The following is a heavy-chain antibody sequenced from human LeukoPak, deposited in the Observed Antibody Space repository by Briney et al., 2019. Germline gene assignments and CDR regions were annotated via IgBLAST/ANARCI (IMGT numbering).Heavy chain of an antibody. CDR3: ARGRGSGWYFAFDI. CDR1: GLTFSSYA. CDR2: ISFDGSDM. D-gene: IGHD6-19*01. J-gene: IGHJ3*02. Sequence: GRSLRLSCTASGLTFSSYAVHWVRQAPGKGLEWVAVISFDGSDMYYADSVRGRFTISRDNSKNTLHLQMNTLSVEDTAVYFCARGRGSGWYFAFDIWGQGTTVTVSS. V-gene: IGHV3-30*04.